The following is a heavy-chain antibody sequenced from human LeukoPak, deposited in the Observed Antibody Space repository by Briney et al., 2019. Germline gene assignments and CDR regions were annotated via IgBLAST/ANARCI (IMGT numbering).Heavy chain of an antibody. CDR1: GFTFSSYA. Sequence: EGSLRLSCAASGFTFSSYAMSWVRQAPGKGLEWVANIKQDGSEKYYVDSVKGRFTISRDNAKNSLYLQMNSLRAEDTAVYYCARGYSYWVFFDYWGQGTLVTVSS. CDR3: ARGYSYWVFFDY. J-gene: IGHJ4*02. D-gene: IGHD5-18*01. V-gene: IGHV3-7*04. CDR2: IKQDGSEK.